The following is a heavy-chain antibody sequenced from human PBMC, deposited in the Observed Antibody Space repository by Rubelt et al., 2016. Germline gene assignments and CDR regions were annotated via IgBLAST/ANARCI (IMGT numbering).Heavy chain of an antibody. CDR3: AGVSGSRITGGYVDL. J-gene: IGHJ2*01. CDR2: IYYSGST. CDR1: GGSISSSSYY. Sequence: QLQLQESGPGLVKPSETLSLTCTVSGGSISSSSYYWGWIRQPPGKGLEWIGYIYYSGSTNYDPSLKSRVTISVDTSKNQFSRELGSVIAADTAVYYCAGVSGSRITGGYVDLWGRGTLVTVSS. D-gene: IGHD3-10*01. V-gene: IGHV4-61*05.